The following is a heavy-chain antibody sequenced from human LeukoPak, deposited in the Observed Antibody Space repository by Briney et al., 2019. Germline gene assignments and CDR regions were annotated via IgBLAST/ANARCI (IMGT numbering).Heavy chain of an antibody. J-gene: IGHJ4*02. CDR3: ARGSGDSFDY. D-gene: IGHD6-19*01. Sequence: RLSLTCTVSGGSISGYYSSWIRHTPAKGRERMGHIYYIGSTNYNPSLKMRVTISVATSKTQFSLKLSSVRAADTAVYYCARGSGDSFDYWGQGTLVTVSS. V-gene: IGHV4-59*01. CDR2: IYYIGST. CDR1: GGSISGYY.